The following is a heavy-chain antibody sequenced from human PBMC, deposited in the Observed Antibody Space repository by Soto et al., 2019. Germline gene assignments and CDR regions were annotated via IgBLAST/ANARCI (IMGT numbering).Heavy chain of an antibody. CDR1: GCTFTRSW. CDR3: ARLYCNGIGCYCDY. V-gene: IGHV5-51*01. Sequence: PGESLKISCKGSGCTFTRSWIGWVRQMPGKGLEWMGIINPGDSESRYSPSFQGQVTISADKSINTAYLQWSSLKASDTAMYYCARLYCNGIGCYCDYWGQGTLVTVSS. J-gene: IGHJ4*02. CDR2: INPGDSES. D-gene: IGHD2-15*01.